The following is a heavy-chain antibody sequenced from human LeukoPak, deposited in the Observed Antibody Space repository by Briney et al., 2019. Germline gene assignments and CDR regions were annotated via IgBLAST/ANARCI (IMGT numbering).Heavy chain of an antibody. V-gene: IGHV4-59*01. D-gene: IGHD6-13*01. J-gene: IGHJ4*02. CDR1: GASISSYY. CDR2: IFYSGST. CDR3: ASGPYPAAGTDHQFDY. Sequence: SETLSLTCTVSGASISSYYWSWIRQPPGKGLEWIGYIFYSGSTLYNPSLQSRVTISVDTSKIQISLKLTSVTAADTAVYYCASGPYPAAGTDHQFDYWGQGTLVTVSS.